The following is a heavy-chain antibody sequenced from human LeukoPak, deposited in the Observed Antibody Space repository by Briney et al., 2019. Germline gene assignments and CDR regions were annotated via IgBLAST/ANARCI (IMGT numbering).Heavy chain of an antibody. CDR3: AKVAYSSSWWDGWFDP. D-gene: IGHD6-13*01. CDR2: ISYDGSNK. J-gene: IGHJ5*02. Sequence: GRSLRLSCAASGFTFSSYGMHWVRQAPGKGLEWVAVISYDGSNKYYADSVKGRFTISRDNSKNTLYLQMNSLRAEDTAVYYCAKVAYSSSWWDGWFDPWGQGTLVTVSS. V-gene: IGHV3-30*18. CDR1: GFTFSSYG.